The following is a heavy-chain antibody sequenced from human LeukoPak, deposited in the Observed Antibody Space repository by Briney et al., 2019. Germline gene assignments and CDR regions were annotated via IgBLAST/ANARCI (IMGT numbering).Heavy chain of an antibody. J-gene: IGHJ3*02. CDR1: RFTFSSYW. CDR3: ARGDAHAFDI. Sequence: GGSLRLSCAASRFTFSSYWMHWVRQAPGKGLVWVSRINTDGSGTSYADSVKGRFTISRDNAKNTLYLQMNSLRAEDTAVYYCARGDAHAFDIWGQGTMVTVSS. V-gene: IGHV3-74*01. CDR2: INTDGSGT.